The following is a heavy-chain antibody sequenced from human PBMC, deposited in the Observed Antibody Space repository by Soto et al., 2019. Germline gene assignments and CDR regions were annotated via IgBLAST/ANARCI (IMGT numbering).Heavy chain of an antibody. D-gene: IGHD6-13*01. V-gene: IGHV1-2*02. CDR2: INPNSGGT. CDR1: GYTFTGYY. J-gene: IGHJ6*02. Sequence: ASVKVSCKASGYTFTGYYTHWVRQAPGQGLEWMGWINPNSGGTNYAQKFQGRVTMTRDTSISTAYMELSRLRSDDTAVYYCARDDEAAAALYYYYGMDVWGQGTTVTVSS. CDR3: ARDDEAAAALYYYYGMDV.